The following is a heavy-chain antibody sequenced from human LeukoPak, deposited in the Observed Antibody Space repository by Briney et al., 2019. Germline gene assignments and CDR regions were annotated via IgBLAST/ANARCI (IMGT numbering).Heavy chain of an antibody. CDR1: GGSISSYY. CDR3: ARAAVAGTVYFDY. Sequence: SETLSLTCTVSGGSISSYYWSWFRQPPGKGLEWIGYIYTSGSTNYNPSLKSRVTISVDTSKNQFSLKLSSVTAADTAVYYCARAAVAGTVYFDYWGQGTLVTVSS. D-gene: IGHD6-19*01. CDR2: IYTSGST. J-gene: IGHJ4*02. V-gene: IGHV4-4*09.